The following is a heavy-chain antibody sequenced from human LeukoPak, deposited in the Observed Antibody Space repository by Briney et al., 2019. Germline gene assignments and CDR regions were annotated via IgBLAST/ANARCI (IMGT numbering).Heavy chain of an antibody. Sequence: KPSETLSLTCTVSGGSISSYYWSWIRQPPGKGLEWIGYIYYSGSTNYNPSLKSRVTMSVDTSKNQFSLKLSSVTAADTAVYYCARVWFGELSHHDAFDIWGQGTMVTVSS. J-gene: IGHJ3*02. V-gene: IGHV4-59*12. D-gene: IGHD3-10*01. CDR1: GGSISSYY. CDR2: IYYSGST. CDR3: ARVWFGELSHHDAFDI.